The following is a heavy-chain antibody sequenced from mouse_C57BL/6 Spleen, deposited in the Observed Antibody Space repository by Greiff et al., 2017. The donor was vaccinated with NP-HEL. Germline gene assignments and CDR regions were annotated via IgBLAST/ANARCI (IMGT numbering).Heavy chain of an antibody. CDR2: IHPNSGST. CDR1: GYTFTSYW. Sequence: QVQLKQPGAELVKPGASVKLSCKASGYTFTSYWMHWVKQRPGQGLEWIGMIHPNSGSTNYNEKFKSKATLTVDKSSSTAYMQLSSLTSEDSAVYYCASGYDYDGDLFAYWGQGTLVTVSA. V-gene: IGHV1-64*01. CDR3: ASGYDYDGDLFAY. J-gene: IGHJ3*01. D-gene: IGHD2-4*01.